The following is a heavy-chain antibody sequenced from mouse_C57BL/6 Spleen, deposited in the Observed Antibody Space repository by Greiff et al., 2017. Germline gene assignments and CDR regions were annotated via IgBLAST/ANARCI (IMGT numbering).Heavy chain of an antibody. V-gene: IGHV1-74*01. Sequence: QVHVKQPGAELVKPGASVKVSCKASGYTFTSYWMHWVKQRPGQGLEWIGRIHPSDSDPNYNQKFKGKAPLTVDKSSSTAYMQLSSLTSEDSAVYYCAISPYWYFDVWGTGTTVTVSS. CDR2: IHPSDSDP. CDR1: GYTFTSYW. J-gene: IGHJ1*03. CDR3: AISPYWYFDV.